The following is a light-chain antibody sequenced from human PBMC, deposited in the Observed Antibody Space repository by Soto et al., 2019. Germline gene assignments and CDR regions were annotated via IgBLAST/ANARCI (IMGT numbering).Light chain of an antibody. CDR2: DVS. V-gene: IGKV1-33*01. CDR3: QQYNSLPRT. Sequence: DIHLTQSPSSLSASLGDTVTITCRASQDIRKYLNWYQQKPGKAPKLLIYDVSNLETGVPSRFSGGGSGTYFALTIRGLQPEDIATYYCQQYNSLPRTFGQGTKVDIK. J-gene: IGKJ1*01. CDR1: QDIRKY.